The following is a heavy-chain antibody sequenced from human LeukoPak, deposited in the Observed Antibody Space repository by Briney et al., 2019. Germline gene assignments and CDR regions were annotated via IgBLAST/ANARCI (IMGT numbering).Heavy chain of an antibody. V-gene: IGHV3-74*01. CDR3: ARDVVLSGTDAFDI. CDR2: INSDGSNT. D-gene: IGHD2-15*01. Sequence: PGGSLRRSCAATGFTFSIYWMHWVRQAPGQGLVWVSRINSDGSNTIYADSVKARFTMSRDNAKNTMYLEMNSLRAEDTAVYYCARDVVLSGTDAFDIWGQGTRVTVSS. CDR1: GFTFSIYW. J-gene: IGHJ3*02.